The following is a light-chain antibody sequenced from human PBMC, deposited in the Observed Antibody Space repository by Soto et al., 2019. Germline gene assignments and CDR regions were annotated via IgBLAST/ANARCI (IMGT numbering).Light chain of an antibody. CDR3: SSYTSSSTYV. Sequence: QSVLTQPPSVSGSPEQSVTISCTGTSSDVGSYNRVSWYQQPPGTAPKLMIYEVSNRPSGVPDRFSGSKSGYTASLTISGLQAEDEADYYCSSYTSSSTYVFGTGTKLTVL. CDR1: SSDVGSYNR. CDR2: EVS. V-gene: IGLV2-18*02. J-gene: IGLJ1*01.